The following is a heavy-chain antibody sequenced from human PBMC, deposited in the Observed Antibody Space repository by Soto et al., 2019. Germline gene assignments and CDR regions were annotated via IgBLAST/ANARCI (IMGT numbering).Heavy chain of an antibody. V-gene: IGHV1-18*01. D-gene: IGHD3-10*01. CDR1: GYTFSNYG. Sequence: QVQLVQSGGEVKKPGASVKVSCKASGYTFSNYGISWVRQAPGQGLEWMGWISAYNGNTNYAQKLQGRVTMTTDTSTTTAYMELRTLRSDDTASYYCARDGAFESGSGSLDSWGQGTLVTVSS. CDR2: ISAYNGNT. J-gene: IGHJ4*02. CDR3: ARDGAFESGSGSLDS.